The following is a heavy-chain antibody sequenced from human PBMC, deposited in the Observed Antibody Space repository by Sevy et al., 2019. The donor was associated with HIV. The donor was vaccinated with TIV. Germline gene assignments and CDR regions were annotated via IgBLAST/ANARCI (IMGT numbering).Heavy chain of an antibody. CDR3: AKDDLGSIDY. D-gene: IGHD3-10*01. CDR1: GFIFSTSP. J-gene: IGHJ4*02. Sequence: RGFLRLSCAASGFIFSTSPMHWVRQAPGKGLESVAILSYDDSDENYADSVKGRFTISRDNSKNTLYLQMNSLRTEDTALYYCAKDDLGSIDYWGQGTLVIVSS. CDR2: LSYDDSDE. V-gene: IGHV3-30-3*02.